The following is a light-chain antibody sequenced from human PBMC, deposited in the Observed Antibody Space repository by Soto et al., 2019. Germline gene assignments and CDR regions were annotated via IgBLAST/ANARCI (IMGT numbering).Light chain of an antibody. V-gene: IGLV1-51*01. J-gene: IGLJ2*01. CDR2: DNN. Sequence: QSVLTQPPSVSAAPGQKVTISCFGTSADIGNHYVSWYQHLPGTAPKLIIYDNNKRPSGIPDRFSASKSGTSATLDITGLQTGAEADYYCGTWDSGLNTGLFGGGTKVTVL. CDR3: GTWDSGLNTGL. CDR1: SADIGNHY.